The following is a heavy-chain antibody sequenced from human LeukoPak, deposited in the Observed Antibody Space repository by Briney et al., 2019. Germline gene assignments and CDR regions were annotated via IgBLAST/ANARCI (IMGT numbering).Heavy chain of an antibody. J-gene: IGHJ4*02. CDR2: ISYDGSNK. CDR1: GFTFSSYA. V-gene: IGHV3-30-3*01. CDR3: ARDSLVQTPGYSGSWYPYFDY. D-gene: IGHD6-13*01. Sequence: PGGSLRLSCAASGFTFSSYAMHWVRQAPGKGLEWVAVISYDGSNKYYADSVKGRFTISRDNSKNTLYLQMNSLRAEDTAVYYCARDSLVQTPGYSGSWYPYFDYWGQGTLVTVSS.